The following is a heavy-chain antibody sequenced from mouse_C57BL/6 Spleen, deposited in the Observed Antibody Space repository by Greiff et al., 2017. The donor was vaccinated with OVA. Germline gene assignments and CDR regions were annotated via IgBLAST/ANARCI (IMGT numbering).Heavy chain of an antibody. CDR1: GYTFTSYG. CDR2: IYPRSGNT. D-gene: IGHD1-1*01. J-gene: IGHJ3*01. V-gene: IGHV1-81*01. Sequence: QVQLQQSGAELARPGASVKLSCKASGYTFTSYGISWVKQRTGQGLEWIGEIYPRSGNTYYNEKFKGKATLTADKSSSTAYMELRSLTSEDSAVYFCASPFITTVVAPPYWGQGTLVTVSA. CDR3: ASPFITTVVAPPY.